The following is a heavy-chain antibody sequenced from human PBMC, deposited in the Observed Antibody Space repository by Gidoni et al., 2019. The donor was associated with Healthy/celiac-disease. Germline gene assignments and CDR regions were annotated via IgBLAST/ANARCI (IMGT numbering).Heavy chain of an antibody. D-gene: IGHD3-16*02. J-gene: IGHJ3*02. V-gene: IGHV4-59*01. CDR2: IYYSGTT. CDR3: ARAPYDYVWGSDRDAFDI. Sequence: QVQLQESGPGLVKPSETLSLTCSFSVGSLNSYYWNWIRQPPGKGLEWIGYIYYSGTTKYNTSLKKRVSISVDTYKNQFSRKLRYVTAADTAVYYCARAPYDYVWGSDRDAFDIWGQGTMVTVSS. CDR1: VGSLNSYY.